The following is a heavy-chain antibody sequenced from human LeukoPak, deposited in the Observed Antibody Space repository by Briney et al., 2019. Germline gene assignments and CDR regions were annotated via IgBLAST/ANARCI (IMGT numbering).Heavy chain of an antibody. CDR3: ALLAVAGEFDY. CDR1: GFTLSSYE. Sequence: GGSLRLSCAVSGFTLSSYEMSWVRQAPGKGLEWVSNIGSSGTTIYYADSVKGRFTISRDNAKNSLYLQMNSLRAEDTAVYYCALLAVAGEFDYWGQGALVTVSS. V-gene: IGHV3-48*03. CDR2: IGSSGTTI. J-gene: IGHJ4*02. D-gene: IGHD6-19*01.